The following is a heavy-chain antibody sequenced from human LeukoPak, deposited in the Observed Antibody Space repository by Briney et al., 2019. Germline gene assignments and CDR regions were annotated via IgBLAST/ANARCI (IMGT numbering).Heavy chain of an antibody. Sequence: SETLSLTCTVSGGSISSYYWSWIRQPAGKGLEWIGRIYTSGSTNYNPSLKSRVTMSVDTSKNQFSLKLSSVTAADTAVYYCARTTTVVTPGFAAFDIWGQGTMVTVAS. V-gene: IGHV4-4*07. CDR3: ARTTTVVTPGFAAFDI. CDR1: GGSISSYY. CDR2: IYTSGST. D-gene: IGHD4-23*01. J-gene: IGHJ3*02.